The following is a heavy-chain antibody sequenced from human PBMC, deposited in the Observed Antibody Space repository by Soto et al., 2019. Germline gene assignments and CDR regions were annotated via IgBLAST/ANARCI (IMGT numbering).Heavy chain of an antibody. D-gene: IGHD3-10*01. CDR3: ARSRASGSYRAENYDGMDV. J-gene: IGHJ6*02. CDR1: GGSFSSYV. CDR2: ITPIFGTA. V-gene: IGHV1-69*01. Sequence: QVQLVQSGAEAKKPGSSVKVSCKASGGSFSSYVISWVRQAPGQGLEWMGGITPIFGTANSAQKFQGRVTITADESTSTAYMEMSSLRSEDTAVYYCARSRASGSYRAENYDGMDVWGQGTTVTVSS.